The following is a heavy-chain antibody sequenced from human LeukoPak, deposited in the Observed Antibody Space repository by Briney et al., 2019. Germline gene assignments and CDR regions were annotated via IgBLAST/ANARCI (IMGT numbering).Heavy chain of an antibody. CDR3: ARDTFQPGLIDS. CDR1: GFTFSRFA. Sequence: GGSLRLPCAASGFTFSRFAMNWVRQAPGKGLEWISYINTDSSDIHYADSVKGRFTISRDNARNTLFLQLSSLRAEDSAVYYCARDTFQPGLIDSWGPGTLVTVSS. D-gene: IGHD2-2*01. J-gene: IGHJ4*02. CDR2: INTDSSDI. V-gene: IGHV3-21*05.